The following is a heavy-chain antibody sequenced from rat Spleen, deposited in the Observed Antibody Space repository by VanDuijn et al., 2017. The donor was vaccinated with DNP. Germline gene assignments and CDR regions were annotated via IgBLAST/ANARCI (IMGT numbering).Heavy chain of an antibody. CDR3: TTFEGTNA. Sequence: EVQLVESGGGLVQSGRSLKVSCAASGFTFSDYNMAWVRQAPKKGLEWVATITYDGSRTYYRDSVKGRFTISRDKAKSTLYLQMDSLRSEDTSTYYCTTFEGTNAWGQGTSVTVSS. CDR1: GFTFSDYN. CDR2: ITYDGSRT. D-gene: IGHD1-11*01. J-gene: IGHJ4*01. V-gene: IGHV5S10*01.